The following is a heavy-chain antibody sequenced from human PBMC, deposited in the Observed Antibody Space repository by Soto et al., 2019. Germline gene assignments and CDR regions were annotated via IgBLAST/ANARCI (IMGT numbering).Heavy chain of an antibody. V-gene: IGHV6-1*01. J-gene: IGHJ6*02. Sequence: KQSQTLSLPCAISGDSVSSNSAAWNWIRQSPSRGLEWLGRTYYRSKWYNDYAVSVKSRITINPDTSKNQFSLQLNSVTPEDTAVYYCARDWIDVAAAYYYYGMDVWGQGTTVTVSS. CDR3: ARDWIDVAAAYYYYGMDV. CDR1: GDSVSSNSAA. CDR2: TYYRSKWYN. D-gene: IGHD2-2*01.